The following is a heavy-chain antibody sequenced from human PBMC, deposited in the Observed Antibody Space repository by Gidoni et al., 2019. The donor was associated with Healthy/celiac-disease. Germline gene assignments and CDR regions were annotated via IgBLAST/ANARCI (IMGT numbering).Heavy chain of an antibody. J-gene: IGHJ4*02. CDR3: ARGGGRRPFDY. V-gene: IGHV4-34*01. CDR1: GGSVSGYY. CDR2: SNHSEST. D-gene: IGHD1-26*01. Sequence: QLQQWVAGLLKPPETLPLTSAVYGGSVSGYYWSLIRQPPGKGLECIGESNHSESTNYNPSLESRVTISLDTSKSQFSLKLSAVTAADTAVYDCARGGGRRPFDYWGQGTLVTVSS.